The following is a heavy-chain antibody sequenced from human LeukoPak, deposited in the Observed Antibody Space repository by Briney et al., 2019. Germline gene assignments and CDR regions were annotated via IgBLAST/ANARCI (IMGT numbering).Heavy chain of an antibody. Sequence: GGSLRLSCAASGFTFSSYAMHWVRQAPGKGLEWVAVITYDGSDKYYADSVKGRFTISRDDSKNTLYLQMNSLRAEDTAVYYCARDFYYDSSGYYYDWFDPWGQGTLVTVSS. CDR2: ITYDGSDK. V-gene: IGHV3-30-3*01. J-gene: IGHJ5*02. D-gene: IGHD3-22*01. CDR1: GFTFSSYA. CDR3: ARDFYYDSSGYYYDWFDP.